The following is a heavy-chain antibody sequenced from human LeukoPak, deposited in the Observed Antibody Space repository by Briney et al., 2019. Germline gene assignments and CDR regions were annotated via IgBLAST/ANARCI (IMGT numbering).Heavy chain of an antibody. CDR2: ISAYNGNT. Sequence: ASVKISCKASGYTFTSYGISWVRQAPGQGLEWMGWISAYNGNTSYAQKLQGRVTMTTDTSTSTAYMELRSLRSDDTAVYYCARDRAGYSYGTFDYWGQGTLVTVSS. J-gene: IGHJ4*02. CDR1: GYTFTSYG. V-gene: IGHV1-18*01. D-gene: IGHD5-18*01. CDR3: ARDRAGYSYGTFDY.